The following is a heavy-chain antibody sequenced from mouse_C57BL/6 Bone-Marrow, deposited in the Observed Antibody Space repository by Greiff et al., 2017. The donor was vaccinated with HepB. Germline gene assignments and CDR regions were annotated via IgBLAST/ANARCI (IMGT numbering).Heavy chain of an antibody. CDR1: GFTFSSYG. V-gene: IGHV5-6*01. CDR2: ISSGGSYT. Sequence: EVQLVESGGDLVKPGGSLKLSCAASGFTFSSYGMSWVRQTPDKRLEWVATISSGGSYTYYPDSVKGRFTISSDNAKNTLYLQMSSLKSEDTAMYYCARQFFAYWGQGTLVTVSA. J-gene: IGHJ3*01. CDR3: ARQFFAY.